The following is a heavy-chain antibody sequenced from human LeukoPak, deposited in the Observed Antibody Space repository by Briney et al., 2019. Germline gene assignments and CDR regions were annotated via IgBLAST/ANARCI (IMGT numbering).Heavy chain of an antibody. CDR3: ARIRRYYFDY. CDR1: GGSFSGYY. V-gene: IGHV4-34*01. Sequence: PSETLSLTCAVYGGSFSGYYWSWIRQPPGKGLEWIGEINHSGSTNYNPSLKSRVSISVDTSKNRFSLKLSSVTAADTAVYYCARIRRYYFDYWGPGTLVTVSS. CDR2: INHSGST. J-gene: IGHJ4*02. D-gene: IGHD1-1*01.